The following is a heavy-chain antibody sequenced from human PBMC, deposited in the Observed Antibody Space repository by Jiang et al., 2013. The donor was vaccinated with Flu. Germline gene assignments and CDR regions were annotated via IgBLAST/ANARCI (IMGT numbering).Heavy chain of an antibody. CDR1: GDSVSSNNVA. V-gene: IGHV6-1*01. CDR2: TYYRSRWYN. D-gene: IGHD6-13*01. Sequence: TSQTLSLTCAISGDSVSSNNVAWNWIRQSPSRGLEWLGRTYYRSRWYNDYAVSAKGRISINPDTSKNQFSLQLNSVTPEDTAVYYCARVQGSSSWFDSWGQGTLVTVSS. J-gene: IGHJ5*01. CDR3: ARVQGSSSWFDS.